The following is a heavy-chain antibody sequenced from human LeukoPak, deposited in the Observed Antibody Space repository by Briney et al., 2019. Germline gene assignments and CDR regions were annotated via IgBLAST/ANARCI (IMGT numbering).Heavy chain of an antibody. V-gene: IGHV4-59*01. J-gene: IGHJ5*02. CDR3: ARGESSSSNWFDP. CDR1: GFTFSSYA. D-gene: IGHD2-2*01. CDR2: IYYSGST. Sequence: GSLRLSCAASGFTFSSYAMSWIRQPPGKGLEWIGYIYYSGSTNYNPSLKSRVTISVDTSKNQFSLRLSSVTAADTAVYYCARGESSSSNWFDPWGQGTLVTVSS.